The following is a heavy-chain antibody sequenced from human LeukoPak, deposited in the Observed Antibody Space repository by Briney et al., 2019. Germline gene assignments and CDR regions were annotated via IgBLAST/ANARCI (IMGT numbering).Heavy chain of an antibody. CDR1: GYTLTSYG. Sequence: GASVKVSCKASGYTLTSYGISWVRQAPGQGLEWMGWISAYNGNTNYAQKLQGRVTMTTDTSTSTAYMVLRSLRSDDTAVYYCARDRPSSWTIPPDYWGQGTLVTVSS. CDR3: ARDRPSSWTIPPDY. V-gene: IGHV1-18*01. D-gene: IGHD6-13*01. CDR2: ISAYNGNT. J-gene: IGHJ4*02.